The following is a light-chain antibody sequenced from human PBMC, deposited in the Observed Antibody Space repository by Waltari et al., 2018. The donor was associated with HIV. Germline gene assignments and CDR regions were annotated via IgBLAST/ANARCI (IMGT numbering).Light chain of an antibody. Sequence: QAGLSQPPSVSKGLRQTATLTCTGHSNNVGYQGAAWLQQHQGHPPKLLSYRNNNRPAGSSERLSASRSGNTASLTITGLQPEDEADYYCSAWDSSLSAWVFGGGTKLTVL. CDR1: SNNVGYQG. CDR2: RNN. V-gene: IGLV10-54*01. J-gene: IGLJ3*02. CDR3: SAWDSSLSAWV.